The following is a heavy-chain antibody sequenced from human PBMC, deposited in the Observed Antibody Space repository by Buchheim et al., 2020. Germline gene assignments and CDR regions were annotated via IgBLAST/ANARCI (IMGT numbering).Heavy chain of an antibody. CDR3: ARVYCSSSTCRDYYYYYGMDV. Sequence: QVELVESGGGVVQPGRSLRLSCGASGFTFSNYGMHWVRQAPGKGLEWVAIIWYDGRNKYYAESVKGRFTISRDNSKNTLDLKMNSLRVEDTAIYYCARVYCSSSTCRDYYYYYGMDVWGQGTT. CDR2: IWYDGRNK. D-gene: IGHD2-2*01. V-gene: IGHV3-33*01. J-gene: IGHJ6*02. CDR1: GFTFSNYG.